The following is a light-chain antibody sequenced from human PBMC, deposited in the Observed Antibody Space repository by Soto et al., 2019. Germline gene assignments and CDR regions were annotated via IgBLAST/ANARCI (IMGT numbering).Light chain of an antibody. CDR3: QKYNSYSEE. CDR1: QSISSW. Sequence: DIQMTHSPSTLSASVLYIVTITFRASQSISSWLALYQQKPGKAPKLLIYDASSLESGVPSRFSGSGSGTEFTLTISSLQPDDFATYYCQKYNSYSEEFGQGTKVDIK. V-gene: IGKV1-5*01. J-gene: IGKJ1*01. CDR2: DAS.